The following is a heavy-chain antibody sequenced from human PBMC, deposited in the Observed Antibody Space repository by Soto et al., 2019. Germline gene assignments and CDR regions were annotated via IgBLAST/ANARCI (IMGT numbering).Heavy chain of an antibody. CDR2: IYPGDSDT. CDR1: RYTFTIYW. D-gene: IGHD2-8*02. J-gene: IGHJ6*02. Sequence: PGESMKISCRGSRYTFTIYWIGWVRQMPGKGLEWMGIIYPGDSDTRYSPSFQGQVTISADKSINTAYLQWSSLKASDTAMYYCAIQGSTGGMCSYGRAVWGQGTTGTVS. V-gene: IGHV5-51*01. CDR3: AIQGSTGGMCSYGRAV.